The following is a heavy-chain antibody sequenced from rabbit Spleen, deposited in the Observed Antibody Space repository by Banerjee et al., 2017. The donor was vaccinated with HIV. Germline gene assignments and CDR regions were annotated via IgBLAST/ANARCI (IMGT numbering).Heavy chain of an antibody. D-gene: IGHD6-1*01. CDR1: GIDFTNYY. V-gene: IGHV1S7*01. Sequence: QSLEESGGDLVKPGASLTLTCTASGIDFTNYYITWVRQAPGKGLEWIGYIDPLFINTYYASWVNGRFTISRDDAQNTLYLQLNSLTAADTATYFCVREAGYGGYGDASLWGPGTLVTVS. CDR3: VREAGYGGYGDASL. J-gene: IGHJ4*01. CDR2: IDPLFINT.